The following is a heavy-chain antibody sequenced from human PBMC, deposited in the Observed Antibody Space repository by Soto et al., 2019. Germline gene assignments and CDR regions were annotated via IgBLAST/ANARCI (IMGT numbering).Heavy chain of an antibody. CDR2: ILPFFGTA. CDR3: ASGHEYGGNSDAFEV. D-gene: IGHD4-17*01. Sequence: QVHLVQSGAEVKKPGSSVKVSCKYSGGTFRTESINWVRQAPGQGLEWMGGILPFFGTADYAPRLQGRVTITAAGATTTAYMELSSLSSQDTAVYVCASGHEYGGNSDAFEVWGQGTMVTVSS. V-gene: IGHV1-69*13. CDR1: GGTFRTES. J-gene: IGHJ3*01.